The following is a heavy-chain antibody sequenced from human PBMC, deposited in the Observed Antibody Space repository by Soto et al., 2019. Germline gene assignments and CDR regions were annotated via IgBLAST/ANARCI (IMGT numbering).Heavy chain of an antibody. J-gene: IGHJ5*01. D-gene: IGHD1-26*01. Sequence: QITLKESGPTLVEPTQTLTLTCSFSGFSLTKSGVGVGWFRQAPGKALECLGIIYWDDDKRYNPSLKTRLTITKDTSKNQVVLTMTYMEPVDTGAYYCAHRVTYSVSWEVGWFDSWGQGTPVTVS. CDR3: AHRVTYSVSWEVGWFDS. CDR1: GFSLTKSGVG. CDR2: IYWDDDK. V-gene: IGHV2-5*02.